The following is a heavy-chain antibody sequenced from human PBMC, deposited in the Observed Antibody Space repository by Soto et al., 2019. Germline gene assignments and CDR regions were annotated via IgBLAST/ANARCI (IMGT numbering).Heavy chain of an antibody. CDR1: GGTFSSYA. Sequence: GASVKVSCKASGGTFSSYAISWVRQAPGQGLEWMGGIIPIFGTANYAQKFQGRVTITADESTSTAYMELSSLRSEDTAVYYCARDFNEAVAGDYWGQGTLVTVS. CDR2: IIPIFGTA. D-gene: IGHD6-19*01. J-gene: IGHJ4*02. V-gene: IGHV1-69*13. CDR3: ARDFNEAVAGDY.